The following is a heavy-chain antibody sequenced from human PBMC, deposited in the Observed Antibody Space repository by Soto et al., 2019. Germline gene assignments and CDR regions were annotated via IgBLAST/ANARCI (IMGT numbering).Heavy chain of an antibody. CDR2: ITASGGST. D-gene: IGHD2-2*02. V-gene: IGHV3-23*01. CDR3: AHTQGIVLVPAAIWY. J-gene: IGHJ4*02. Sequence: VHLLESGGGLVQPGGSLRLSCAASGFTFSSYAMSWVRQAPGKGLEGVSGITASGGSTSYADSVKGGFTISRDNSKNTLYLQMNSLRAEDTAVYYCAHTQGIVLVPAAIWYWGQGTLVTVSS. CDR1: GFTFSSYA.